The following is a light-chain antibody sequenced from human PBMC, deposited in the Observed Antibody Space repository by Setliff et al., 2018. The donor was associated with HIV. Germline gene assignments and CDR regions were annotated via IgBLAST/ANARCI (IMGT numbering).Light chain of an antibody. CDR2: WAS. V-gene: IGKV4-1*01. CDR3: QQYYTTPLT. J-gene: IGKJ1*01. Sequence: DIVMTQSPDSLAVSLGERATLNCKSSQSILYNSNNKNYLAWYQQRPGQSPRLLIYWASTREIGVPDRFSGSGSGTDFTLTISSLKAEDVAVYFCQQYYTTPLTFGQGTKVDIK. CDR1: QSILYNSNNKNY.